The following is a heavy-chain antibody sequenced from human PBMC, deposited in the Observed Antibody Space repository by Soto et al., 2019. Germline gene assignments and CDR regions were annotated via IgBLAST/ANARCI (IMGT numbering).Heavy chain of an antibody. CDR1: AFTFSNYA. V-gene: IGHV3-23*01. CDR2: ISASGAAT. J-gene: IGHJ5*02. D-gene: IGHD3-10*01. CDR3: ARCAVLSTTSGGRCNWFDP. Sequence: PWGSLLISCTSSAFTFSNYAMSWVRQAPGKGLEWVSAISASGAATYYVDSVKGRFTISRDNSKNTLYVQMNSLRAEDTGVYYCARCAVLSTTSGGRCNWFDPWGQGTMVTVSS.